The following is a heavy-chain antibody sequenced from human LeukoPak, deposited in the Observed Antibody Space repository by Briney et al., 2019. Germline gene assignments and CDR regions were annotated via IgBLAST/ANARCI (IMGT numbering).Heavy chain of an antibody. Sequence: GGSLRLSCAASGFTFSGYGINWVRLAPGKGLEWVSMISNGNTEHYADSVKGRFTISRDNAKNSLYLQMNSLRDEDSAVYYCARDQGIFDYWGQGTLVTVSS. V-gene: IGHV3-48*02. CDR3: ARDQGIFDY. J-gene: IGHJ4*02. CDR2: MISNGNTE. CDR1: GFTFSGYG.